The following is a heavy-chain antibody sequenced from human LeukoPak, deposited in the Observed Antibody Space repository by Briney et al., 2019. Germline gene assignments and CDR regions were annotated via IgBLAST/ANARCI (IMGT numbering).Heavy chain of an antibody. J-gene: IGHJ4*02. CDR1: GFTFSNYG. V-gene: IGHV3-30*02. CDR3: AKDLRPPPDPKRGPAAS. CDR2: IRFDGSNK. Sequence: GGSLRLSCAASGFTFSNYGVHWVRQAPGKGLEWVSFIRFDGSNKYYADSVKGRFTISRDSSKNMLYLQMNSLRAEDTAVYYCAKDLRPPPDPKRGPAASGAQGPRVPAPS. D-gene: IGHD3-16*01.